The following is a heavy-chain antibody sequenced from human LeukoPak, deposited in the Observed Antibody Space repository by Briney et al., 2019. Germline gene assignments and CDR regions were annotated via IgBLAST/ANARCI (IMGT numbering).Heavy chain of an antibody. D-gene: IGHD3-10*01. CDR3: ARDPNYYGSGSYYNGWFDP. CDR2: IWYDGSNK. V-gene: IGHV3-33*01. CDR1: GFTFSSYG. Sequence: GKSLRLSCAASGFTFSSYGMHWVRQAPGKGLEWVAVIWYDGSNKYYADSVKGRFTISRDNSKNTLYLQMNSLRAEDTAVYYCARDPNYYGSGSYYNGWFDPWGQGTLVTVSS. J-gene: IGHJ5*02.